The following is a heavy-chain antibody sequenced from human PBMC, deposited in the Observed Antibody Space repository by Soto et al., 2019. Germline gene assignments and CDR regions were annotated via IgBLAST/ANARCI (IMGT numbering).Heavy chain of an antibody. CDR1: GFTFRTYA. V-gene: IGHV3-23*01. CDR2: IFGSGGGI. Sequence: GGSLRLSCAASGFTFRTYAMSWVRQAPGEGLEWVSGIFGSGGGISYADSVKGRFSISRDNSNNMLYLQMHSLRAEDTAVYYCAKERQPDGRRPFDHCGQGTLVTVSS. J-gene: IGHJ4*02. CDR3: AKERQPDGRRPFDH.